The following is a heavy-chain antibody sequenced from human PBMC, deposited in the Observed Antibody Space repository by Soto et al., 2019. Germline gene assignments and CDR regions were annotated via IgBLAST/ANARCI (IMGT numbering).Heavy chain of an antibody. Sequence: GGSLRLSCAASEFTFSNYAMSWLRQAPGKGLEWVSAISGSGDRTFYADSQKGRFTISRDNSKNTLYLQMNSLRAEDTAVYYCARDPGGTDFAEWTSYFDGWGQVNLVTVAS. D-gene: IGHD3-3*01. J-gene: IGHJ4*02. CDR1: EFTFSNYA. V-gene: IGHV3-23*01. CDR2: ISGSGDRT. CDR3: ARDPGGTDFAEWTSYFDG.